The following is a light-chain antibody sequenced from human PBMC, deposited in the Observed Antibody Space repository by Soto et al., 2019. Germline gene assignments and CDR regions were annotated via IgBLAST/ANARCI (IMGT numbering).Light chain of an antibody. J-gene: IGKJ1*01. V-gene: IGKV3-15*01. CDR2: GAS. CDR3: QQYNNWPPGT. Sequence: EIVLTQSPVTLSVSPGERATLSCRASQGVSSYLAWYQHGPGQAPSLLIYGASTSATGITAGLSGSGSGTAFTITTSSLQDEDFAVYYCQQYNNWPPGTFGQGTKVDIK. CDR1: QGVSSY.